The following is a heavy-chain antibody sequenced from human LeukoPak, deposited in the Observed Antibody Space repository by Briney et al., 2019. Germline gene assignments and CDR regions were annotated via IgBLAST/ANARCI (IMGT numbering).Heavy chain of an antibody. V-gene: IGHV4-34*01. CDR2: INHSGST. CDR1: GGSFSGYY. Sequence: SETLSLTCAVYGGSFSGYYWSWIRQPPGKGLEWIGEINHSGSTNYNPSLKSRVTISVDTSKNQFPLKLSSVTAADTAVYYCARATWNYKRFDPWGQGTLVTVSS. CDR3: ARATWNYKRFDP. D-gene: IGHD1-7*01. J-gene: IGHJ5*02.